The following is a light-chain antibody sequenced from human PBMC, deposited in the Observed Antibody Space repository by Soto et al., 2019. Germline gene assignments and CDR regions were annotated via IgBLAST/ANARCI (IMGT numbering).Light chain of an antibody. CDR2: SAP. J-gene: IGKJ4*01. CDR3: QQCLSVPYT. Sequence: DIVMTQSPDSLAVSLGERATINCKSSQSVSYSSNNKHYLAWYQQKAGQPPKLLIYSAPIRESGVPDRFSGSGSGTDFTLTISTLQAEDVAVYYCQQCLSVPYTFGGGTKVELK. V-gene: IGKV4-1*01. CDR1: QSVSYSSNNKHY.